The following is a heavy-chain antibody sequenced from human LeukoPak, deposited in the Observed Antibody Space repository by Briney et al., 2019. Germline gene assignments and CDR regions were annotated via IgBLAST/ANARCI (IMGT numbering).Heavy chain of an antibody. D-gene: IGHD5-18*01. J-gene: IGHJ4*02. CDR1: GGSFSGYY. CDR3: AREGYSYGHHY. Sequence: SETLSLTCAVYGGSFSGYYWSWIRQPPGKGLEWIGEVNHSGSTNYNPSLKSRVTISVDTSKNQFSLKLSSVTAEDTAVYYCAREGYSYGHHYWGQGTLVTVSS. V-gene: IGHV4-34*01. CDR2: VNHSGST.